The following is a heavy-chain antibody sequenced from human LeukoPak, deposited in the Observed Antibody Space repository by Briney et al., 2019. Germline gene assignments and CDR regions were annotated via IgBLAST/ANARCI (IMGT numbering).Heavy chain of an antibody. D-gene: IGHD3-22*01. Sequence: ASVKVSCKASGYTFTSYGISWVRQAPGQGLEWMGWISGYNGNTNYAQKLQDGVTMTTDTSTSTVYMELRSLRSDDTAVYYCARASYYDSSGHAFDIWGQGTMVTVSS. J-gene: IGHJ3*02. CDR3: ARASYYDSSGHAFDI. CDR2: ISGYNGNT. V-gene: IGHV1-18*01. CDR1: GYTFTSYG.